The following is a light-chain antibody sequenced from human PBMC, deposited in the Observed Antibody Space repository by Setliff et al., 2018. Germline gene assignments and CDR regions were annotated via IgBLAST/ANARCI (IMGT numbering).Light chain of an antibody. CDR3: FSYASSGSYA. Sequence: QSALAQPASVSGSPGQSVTISCTGSSSDVGGYDYVSWYQHHPGRAPKFMIYDVSNRPSGVSNRFSGSKSGNTASLTISGLQAEDEADYYCFSYASSGSYAFGTGTKVTVL. CDR1: SSDVGGYDY. V-gene: IGLV2-14*03. CDR2: DVS. J-gene: IGLJ1*01.